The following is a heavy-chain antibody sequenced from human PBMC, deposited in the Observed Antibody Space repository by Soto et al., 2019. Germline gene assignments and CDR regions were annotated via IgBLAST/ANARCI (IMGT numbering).Heavy chain of an antibody. CDR2: IYWDDDQ. CDR1: GFSFSINGVA. Sequence: QITLKESGPTLVKPTQTLTLTCTFSGFSFSINGVAVGWIRQPPGQALEWLALIYWDDDQRYNPSLKNRLTISQDXSRHQVVLTMTNMDPVDTATYYCAHKRDVSRGFKSWGQGTLVTVSS. CDR3: AHKRDVSRGFKS. V-gene: IGHV2-5*02. J-gene: IGHJ5*01.